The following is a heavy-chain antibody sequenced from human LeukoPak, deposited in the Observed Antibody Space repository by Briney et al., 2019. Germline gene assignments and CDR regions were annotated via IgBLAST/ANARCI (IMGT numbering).Heavy chain of an antibody. Sequence: ASVKVSCKASGHTFTDYYMYWVRQAPGQGLEWMGWINPKSGGTNYAQKFQGRVTMTRDMSISTVYMELSRPVSDDTAMYYCARDRSESPYLFDYWGQGTLVTVSS. CDR1: GHTFTDYY. V-gene: IGHV1-2*02. D-gene: IGHD2-21*01. CDR2: INPKSGGT. J-gene: IGHJ4*02. CDR3: ARDRSESPYLFDY.